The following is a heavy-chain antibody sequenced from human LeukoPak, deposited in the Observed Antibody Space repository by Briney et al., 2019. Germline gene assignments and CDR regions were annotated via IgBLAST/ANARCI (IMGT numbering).Heavy chain of an antibody. CDR3: ARALGYCSGGSCYSMDY. V-gene: IGHV1-69*06. Sequence: ASVKVSCKASGGTFSSYAISWVRQAPGQGLEWMGGIIPIFGTANYAQKFQGRVTITADKSTSTAYMVLSRLRSEDTAVYYCARALGYCSGGSCYSMDYWGQGTLVTVSS. CDR1: GGTFSSYA. J-gene: IGHJ4*02. CDR2: IIPIFGTA. D-gene: IGHD2-15*01.